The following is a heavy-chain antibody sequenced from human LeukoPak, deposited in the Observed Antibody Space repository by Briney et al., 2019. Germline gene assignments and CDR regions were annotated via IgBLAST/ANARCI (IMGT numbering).Heavy chain of an antibody. J-gene: IGHJ4*02. V-gene: IGHV4-59*01. D-gene: IGHD3-10*01. CDR3: ARGPWGENYYGSGSYYNARQSNFDY. CDR2: IYYSGST. Sequence: PSETLSLTCTVSGGSISSYYWSWLRQPPGKGLEWIGYIYYSGSTNYNPSLKSRVTISVDTSKNQFSLKLSSVTAADTAVYYCARGPWGENYYGSGSYYNARQSNFDYWGQGTLVTVSS. CDR1: GGSISSYY.